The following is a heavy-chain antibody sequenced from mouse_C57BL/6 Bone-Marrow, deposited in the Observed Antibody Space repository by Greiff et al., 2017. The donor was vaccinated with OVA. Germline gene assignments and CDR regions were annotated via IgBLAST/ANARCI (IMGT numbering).Heavy chain of an antibody. D-gene: IGHD2-4*01. V-gene: IGHV1-81*01. CDR1: GYTFTSYS. J-gene: IGHJ3*01. CDR2: IYPRSGNT. CDR3: ARSEDYDAWFAY. Sequence: QVQLKESGAELARPGASVKLSCKASGYTFTSYSISWVKQRTGQGLEWIGEIYPRSGNTYYNEKFKGKATLTADKSSSTAYMELRSLTSEDSAVYFCARSEDYDAWFAYWGQGTLVTVSA.